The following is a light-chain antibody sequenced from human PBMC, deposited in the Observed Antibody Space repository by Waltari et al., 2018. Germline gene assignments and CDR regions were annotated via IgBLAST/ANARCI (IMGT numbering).Light chain of an antibody. CDR3: QQYNIWPWT. CDR2: DAS. J-gene: IGKJ1*01. V-gene: IGKV3-11*01. CDR1: QSVGSY. Sequence: EIVLTQSPATLSLSPGERATPSCRASQSVGSYLAWYHQKPGQAPRLLISDASMRASGIPARFSGTGSGTDFTLTISSLEPEDFAVYYCQQYNIWPWTFGPGTNVDIK.